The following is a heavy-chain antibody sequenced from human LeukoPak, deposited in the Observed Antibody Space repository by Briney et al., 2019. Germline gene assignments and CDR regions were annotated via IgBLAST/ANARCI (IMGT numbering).Heavy chain of an antibody. CDR3: AKDTTYGSGSYLDY. J-gene: IGHJ4*02. CDR1: GFTFSSYG. V-gene: IGHV3-30*18. Sequence: QPGRSLRLSCAASGFTFSSYGMHWVRQAPGKGLEWVAVISYDGSNKYYADSVKGRFTISRDNSKNTLYLQMNSLRAEDTAVYYCAKDTTYGSGSYLDYWGQGTLVTVSS. CDR2: ISYDGSNK. D-gene: IGHD3-10*01.